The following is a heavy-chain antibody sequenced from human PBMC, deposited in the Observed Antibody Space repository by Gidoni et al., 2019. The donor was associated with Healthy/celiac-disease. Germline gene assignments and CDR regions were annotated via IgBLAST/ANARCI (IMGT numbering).Heavy chain of an antibody. CDR3: ARQDYSNLYQMVYYFDY. V-gene: IGHV4-39*01. D-gene: IGHD4-4*01. Sequence: QLQLQESGPGLVKPSETLSLTCTVSGGSISSSSYYWGWIRQPPGKGLEWIGSIYYSGSTYYNPSLKSRVTISVDTSKNQFSLKLSSVTAADTAVYYCARQDYSNLYQMVYYFDYWGQGTLVTVSS. CDR2: IYYSGST. J-gene: IGHJ4*02. CDR1: GGSISSSSYY.